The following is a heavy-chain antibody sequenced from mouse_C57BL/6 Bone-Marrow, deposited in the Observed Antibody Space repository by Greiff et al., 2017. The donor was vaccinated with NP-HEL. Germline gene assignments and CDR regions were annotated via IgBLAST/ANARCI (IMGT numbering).Heavy chain of an antibody. D-gene: IGHD2-4*01. CDR3: ARERRVYDYRFAY. CDR1: GYTFTSYG. V-gene: IGHV1-81*01. CDR2: IYPRSGNT. Sequence: QVQLQQSGAELARPGASVKLSCKASGYTFTSYGISWVKQRTGQGLEWIGEIYPRSGNTYYNEKFKGKATLTADKSSSTAYMELRSLTSEDSAVYFCARERRVYDYRFAYWGQGTLVTVSA. J-gene: IGHJ3*01.